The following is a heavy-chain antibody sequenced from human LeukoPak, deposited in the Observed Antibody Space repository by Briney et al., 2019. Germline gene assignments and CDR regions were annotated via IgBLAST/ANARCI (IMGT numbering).Heavy chain of an antibody. CDR2: INSDGSST. Sequence: GGSLRLSCAASGFTFSSYRMYWVRQAPGKGLVWVSRINSDGSSTTYADSVKGRFTISRDNAKNSLYLQMNSLRAEDTAVYYCARDRSVYYYMDVWGKGTTVTVSS. CDR1: GFTFSSYR. V-gene: IGHV3-74*01. J-gene: IGHJ6*03. CDR3: ARDRSVYYYMDV.